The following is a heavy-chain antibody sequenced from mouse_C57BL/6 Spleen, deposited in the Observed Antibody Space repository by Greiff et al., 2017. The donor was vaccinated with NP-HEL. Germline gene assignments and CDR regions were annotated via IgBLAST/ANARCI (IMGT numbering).Heavy chain of an antibody. V-gene: IGHV1-22*01. Sequence: EVQLQESGPELVKPGASVKMSCKASGYTFTDYNMHWVKQSHGKSLEWIGYINPNNGGTSYKQKFKGKSTLTVNKSSSTAYMELCSLTSEESAVYYCATAQATSGGYAIDYWGQGTSVTVSS. CDR2: INPNNGGT. D-gene: IGHD3-2*02. CDR3: ATAQATSGGYAIDY. CDR1: GYTFTDYN. J-gene: IGHJ4*01.